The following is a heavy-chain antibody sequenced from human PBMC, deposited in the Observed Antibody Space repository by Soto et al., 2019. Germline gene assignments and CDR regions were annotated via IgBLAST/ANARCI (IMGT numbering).Heavy chain of an antibody. CDR2: ISAYNGNT. D-gene: IGHD3-16*01. Sequence: ASVKVSCKASGYTFTSYGISWVRQAPGQGLEWMGWISAYNGNTNYAQKLQGRVTMTTDTSTSTAYMELRSLRSDDTAVYYCARGPLHWALEGDGDYWGQGTLVTVSS. CDR1: GYTFTSYG. CDR3: ARGPLHWALEGDGDY. J-gene: IGHJ4*02. V-gene: IGHV1-18*01.